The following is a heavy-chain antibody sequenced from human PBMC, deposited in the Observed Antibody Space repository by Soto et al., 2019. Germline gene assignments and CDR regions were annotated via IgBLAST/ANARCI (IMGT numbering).Heavy chain of an antibody. J-gene: IGHJ4*02. CDR3: ARLRQVMGLCFDY. CDR1: GGSISSSSYY. CDR2: IYYSGST. V-gene: IGHV4-39*01. D-gene: IGHD2-8*01. Sequence: NPSETLSLTCTVSGGSISSSSYYWGWIRQPPGKGLEWIGSIYYSGSTYYNPSLKSRVTISVDTSKNQFSLKLSSVTAADTAVYYCARLRQVMGLCFDYWGQGTLVTVSS.